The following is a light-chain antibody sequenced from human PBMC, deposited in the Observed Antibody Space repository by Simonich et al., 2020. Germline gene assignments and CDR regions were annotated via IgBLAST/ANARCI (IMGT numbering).Light chain of an antibody. V-gene: IGKV4-1*01. Sequence: DIVMTQSPDSLAVSLGERATINCKSSQRVLYSSNNKNYLAWYQQKPGQPPKLLIYWESTRESGVPDRFSGSGSGTDFTLTISSLQAEDVAVYYCQQYYSTPPTFGGGTKVEIK. CDR2: WES. CDR1: QRVLYSSNNKNY. J-gene: IGKJ4*01. CDR3: QQYYSTPPT.